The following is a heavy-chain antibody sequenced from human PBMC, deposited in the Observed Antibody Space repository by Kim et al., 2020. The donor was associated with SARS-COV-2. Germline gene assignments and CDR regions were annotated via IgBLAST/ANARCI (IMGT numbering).Heavy chain of an antibody. J-gene: IGHJ4*02. V-gene: IGHV3-23*01. D-gene: IGHD5-18*01. CDR1: GFTFSSYA. CDR3: AKARGYSYGSRPDY. Sequence: GGSLRLSCAASGFTFSSYAMSWVRQAPGKGLEWVSAISGSGGSTYYADSVKGRFTISRDNSKNTLYLQMNSLRAEDTAVYYCAKARGYSYGSRPDYWGQGTLVTVSS. CDR2: ISGSGGST.